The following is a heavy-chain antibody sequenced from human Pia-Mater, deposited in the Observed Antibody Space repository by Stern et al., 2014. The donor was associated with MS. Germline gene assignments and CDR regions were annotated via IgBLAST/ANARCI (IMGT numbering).Heavy chain of an antibody. Sequence: QITLKESGPTLVKPPQTLTLTCTVSGFSFSTSGVGVGWIRQPPGKALEWLAVIYWVDAKRSSTSLKSMLTITKALAKNPVVLTTNNMDPGDTGKYFCAHSAGYSDRSGQYYKHDAFDIWGQGTMVTVSS. CDR3: AHSAGYSDRSGQYYKHDAFDI. V-gene: IGHV2-5*02. D-gene: IGHD3-22*01. CDR2: IYWVDAK. J-gene: IGHJ3*02. CDR1: GFSFSTSGVG.